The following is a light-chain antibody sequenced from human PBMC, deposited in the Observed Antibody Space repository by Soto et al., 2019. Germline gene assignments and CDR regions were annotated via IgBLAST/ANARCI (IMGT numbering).Light chain of an antibody. CDR1: QSVSSN. Sequence: EIVMTQSPATLSVSPGERATLSCRASQSVSSNLAWYQQTPGQAPRLIXYGASTRATGIPARFSGSGSGTEFTLTISSLQSEDFAVYYCQQYNNWPTITFGQGTRLEIK. CDR2: GAS. V-gene: IGKV3-15*01. CDR3: QQYNNWPTIT. J-gene: IGKJ5*01.